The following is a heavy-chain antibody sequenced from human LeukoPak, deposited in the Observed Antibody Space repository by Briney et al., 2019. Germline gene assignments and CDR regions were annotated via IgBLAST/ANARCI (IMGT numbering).Heavy chain of an antibody. CDR2: IYPGDSDT. J-gene: IGHJ5*02. V-gene: IGHV5-51*01. CDR1: GSRFTGYW. D-gene: IGHD6-13*01. CDR3: ARLGAAAGNWFDP. Sequence: GAPLKISCKGSGSRFTGYWIGWGGRLPGKGLEWMGIIYPGDSDTRYSPSFQGQVTISADKSISTAYLQWSSLKASDTAMYYCARLGAAAGNWFDPWGQGTLVTVSS.